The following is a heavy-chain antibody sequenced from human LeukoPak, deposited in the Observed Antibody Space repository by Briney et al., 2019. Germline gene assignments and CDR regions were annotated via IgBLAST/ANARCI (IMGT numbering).Heavy chain of an antibody. J-gene: IGHJ3*02. V-gene: IGHV1-69*13. Sequence: SVKVSCKASGGTFSSYAISWVRQAPGQGLEWMGGIIPIFGTANYAQKFQGRVTITADESTGTAYMELSSLRSEDTAVYYCARGLQNYGGIEGDAFDIWGQGTMVTVSS. CDR1: GGTFSSYA. CDR3: ARGLQNYGGIEGDAFDI. D-gene: IGHD2-21*01. CDR2: IIPIFGTA.